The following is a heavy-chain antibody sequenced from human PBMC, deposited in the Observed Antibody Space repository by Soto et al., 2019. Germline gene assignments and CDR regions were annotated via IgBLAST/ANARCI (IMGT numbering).Heavy chain of an antibody. V-gene: IGHV3-33*01. CDR1: GFIFSTYG. J-gene: IGHJ4*02. CDR3: ARPVGPFDY. CDR2: IWYDGSNK. Sequence: QVQLVESGGGVVQPGRSLRLSCEASGFIFSTYGMHWVRQAPGKGLEWVAVIWYDGSNKYYADSVKGRFTISRDNSKNKLYLQRNSLRAEDTAVYYCARPVGPFDYWGQGTLVTVSS. D-gene: IGHD1-26*01.